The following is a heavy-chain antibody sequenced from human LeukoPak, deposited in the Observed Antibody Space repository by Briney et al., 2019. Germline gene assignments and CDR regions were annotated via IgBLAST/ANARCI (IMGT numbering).Heavy chain of an antibody. CDR2: IKTKTDGGTI. CDR3: ATDRPWRGVY. J-gene: IGHJ4*02. Sequence: GGSLRLSCAASGFTFSNAWMNWVRQAPGKGLEWVGRIKTKTDGGTIDYAGPVKGRFTISRDDSKNTLYLQMNSLKTEDTAVYYCATDRPWRGVYWGQGTLVTVSS. V-gene: IGHV3-15*01. CDR1: GFTFSNAW. D-gene: IGHD3-10*01.